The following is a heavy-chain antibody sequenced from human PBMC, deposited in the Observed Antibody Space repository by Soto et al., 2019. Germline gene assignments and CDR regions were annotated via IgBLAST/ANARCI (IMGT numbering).Heavy chain of an antibody. CDR3: AILTTSGYYPPFDD. CDR1: GDSFSSSA. V-gene: IGHV1-69*01. J-gene: IGHJ4*02. CDR2: IIPLFAAP. D-gene: IGHD3-22*01. Sequence: QVQLVQSGAEVKKAGSSVKVSCKASGDSFSSSAITWVRQAPGQGLEWMGGIIPLFAAPHYAHRFQDRVTITADESTSTAYMELSSLRSEDTAVYYCAILTTSGYYPPFDDWGQGTLVTVSS.